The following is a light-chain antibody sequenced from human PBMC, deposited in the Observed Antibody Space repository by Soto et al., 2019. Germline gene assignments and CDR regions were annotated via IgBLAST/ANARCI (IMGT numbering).Light chain of an antibody. V-gene: IGLV2-8*01. J-gene: IGLJ2*01. CDR1: SSDVGSYKF. CDR3: QSYDSSLTNAV. Sequence: QSALTQPPSASGSPGQSVTISCTGTSSDVGSYKFVSWYQQHPGKAPKLLIYGNNNRPSGVPDRFSGSKSGTSVSLAITGLRGEDEADYHCQSYDSSLTNAVFGGGTKLTVL. CDR2: GNN.